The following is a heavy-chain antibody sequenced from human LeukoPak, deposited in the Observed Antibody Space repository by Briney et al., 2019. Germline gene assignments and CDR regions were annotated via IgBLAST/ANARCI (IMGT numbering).Heavy chain of an antibody. CDR1: GYTFTGYY. V-gene: IGHV1-2*02. Sequence: ASVKVSCKASGYTFTGYYMHWVRQAPGQGLEWMGWINPNSGGTNYAQKFQGRVTMTRDTSISTAYMELSRLRYTAVYYSARVKPGYCSSTSCIYFDYWGQGTLVTVSS. CDR3: ARVKPGYCSSTSCIYFDY. D-gene: IGHD2-2*01. J-gene: IGHJ4*02. CDR2: INPNSGGT.